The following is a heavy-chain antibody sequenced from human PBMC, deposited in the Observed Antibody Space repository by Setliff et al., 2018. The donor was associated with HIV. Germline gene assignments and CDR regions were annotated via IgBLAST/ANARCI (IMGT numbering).Heavy chain of an antibody. V-gene: IGHV4-39*01. D-gene: IGHD2-2*01. CDR3: ARLAIPAATTDY. CDR2: IFYSGST. J-gene: IGHJ4*02. Sequence: SETLSLTCTVSGGSISRSRNYWGWIRQPPGKGLEWIGSIFYSGSTYYNPSLKSRPTISVDTSKNQFSLKLNSVTAADTAVYYRARLAIPAATTDYWGQGTLVTVSS. CDR1: GGSISRSRNY.